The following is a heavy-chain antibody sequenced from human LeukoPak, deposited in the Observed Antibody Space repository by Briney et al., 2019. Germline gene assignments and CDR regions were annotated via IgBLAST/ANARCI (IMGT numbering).Heavy chain of an antibody. CDR1: GFTFSNYG. D-gene: IGHD1-26*01. CDR2: IRYDGSSK. Sequence: GGSLRLSCAASGFTFSNYGMHWVRQAPGKGLEWVASIRYDGSSKYYADSVKGRFTISRDNSKNTLYLQMNSLRAEDTAVYYCAKKTIVGATVDAFDIWGQGTMVTVSS. V-gene: IGHV3-30*02. CDR3: AKKTIVGATVDAFDI. J-gene: IGHJ3*02.